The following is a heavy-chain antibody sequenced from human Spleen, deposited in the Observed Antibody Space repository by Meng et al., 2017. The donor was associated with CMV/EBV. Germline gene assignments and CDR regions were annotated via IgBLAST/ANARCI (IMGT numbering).Heavy chain of an antibody. V-gene: IGHV3-23*01. Sequence: GGSLRLSCAASGFSFSNYAMAWVRQAPGKGLEWVSGIGGSGSNTYHADSVKGRFTISRDNSKNTLYLQMNSLRAEDTAVYYCAKTQYYYDSSGRGAFDIWGQGTMVTVSS. CDR1: GFSFSNYA. CDR2: IGGSGSNT. CDR3: AKTQYYYDSSGRGAFDI. J-gene: IGHJ3*02. D-gene: IGHD3-22*01.